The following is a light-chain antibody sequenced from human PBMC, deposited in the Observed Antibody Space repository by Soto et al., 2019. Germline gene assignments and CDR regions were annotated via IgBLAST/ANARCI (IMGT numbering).Light chain of an antibody. CDR2: HAS. Sequence: DIQITQSPSTLSASVGDRVTIICRASESISTWLAWYQQKPGKAPNLLIYHASNLQSGVPSRFSGSGSGTEFTLTISSLQPDDFATYYCQQYNSYSFGQGTKVDIK. V-gene: IGKV1-5*02. CDR3: QQYNSYS. J-gene: IGKJ1*01. CDR1: ESISTW.